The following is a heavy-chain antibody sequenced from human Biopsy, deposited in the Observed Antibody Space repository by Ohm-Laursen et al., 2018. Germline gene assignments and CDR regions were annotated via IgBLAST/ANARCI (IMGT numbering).Heavy chain of an antibody. CDR2: INPSGSTT. CDR1: PSSFTRYY. D-gene: IGHD6-19*01. Sequence: SVTPSCNASPSSFTRYYMHWARQAPGQGLEWMGMINPSGSTTSYPQIFQGRVTMTRDTSKSTVYMELSSLRSGDTAVYFCARNTGWYGDLYYFDYWGQGTLVTVSS. CDR3: ARNTGWYGDLYYFDY. J-gene: IGHJ4*02. V-gene: IGHV1-46*01.